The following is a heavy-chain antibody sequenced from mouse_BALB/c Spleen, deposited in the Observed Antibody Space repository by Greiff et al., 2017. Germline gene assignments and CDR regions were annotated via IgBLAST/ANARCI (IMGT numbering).Heavy chain of an antibody. CDR3: APIYYDYDMAAWFAY. V-gene: IGHV1-63*02. CDR2: IYPGGGYT. J-gene: IGHJ3*01. CDR1: GYTFTNYW. D-gene: IGHD2-4*01. Sequence: QVQLKESGAELVRPGTSVKISCKASGYTFTNYWLGWVKQRPGHGLEWIGDIYPGGGYTNYNEKFKGKATLTADTSSSTAYMQLSSLTSEDSAVYFCAPIYYDYDMAAWFAYWGQGTLVTVSA.